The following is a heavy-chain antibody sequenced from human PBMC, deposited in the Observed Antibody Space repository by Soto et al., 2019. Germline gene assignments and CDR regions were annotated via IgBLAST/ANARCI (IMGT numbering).Heavy chain of an antibody. CDR2: ISYDGSNK. CDR1: GFTFSSYA. V-gene: IGHV3-30-3*01. Sequence: GGSLRLSCAASGFTFSSYAMHWVRQAPGKGLEWVAVISYDGSNKYYADSVKGRFTISRDNSKNTLYLQMNSLRAEDTAVYYCARDEYCSGGSCYSRPFDYWGQGTLVTVSS. CDR3: ARDEYCSGGSCYSRPFDY. D-gene: IGHD2-15*01. J-gene: IGHJ4*02.